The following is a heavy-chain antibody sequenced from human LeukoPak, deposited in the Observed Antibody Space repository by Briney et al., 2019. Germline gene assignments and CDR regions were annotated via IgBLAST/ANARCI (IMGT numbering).Heavy chain of an antibody. CDR1: GFTFSSYA. J-gene: IGHJ6*03. Sequence: AGGSLRLSCAASGFTFSSYAMSWVRQAPGKGLEWVSAISGSGGSTYYADSVKGRFTISRDNSKHTLYLQMNSLRAEDTAVYYCAKDHALYDSSGYYYYYYYYMDVWGKGTTVTVSS. CDR2: ISGSGGST. CDR3: AKDHALYDSSGYYYYYYYYMDV. D-gene: IGHD3-22*01. V-gene: IGHV3-23*01.